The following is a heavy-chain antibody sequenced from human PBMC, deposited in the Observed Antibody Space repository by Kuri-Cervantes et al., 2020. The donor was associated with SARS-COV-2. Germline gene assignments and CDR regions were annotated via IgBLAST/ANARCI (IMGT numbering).Heavy chain of an antibody. CDR3: AKDAAAAVKVCYFDY. J-gene: IGHJ4*02. CDR1: GFTFSDYY. V-gene: IGHV3-11*06. D-gene: IGHD6-13*01. Sequence: GESLKISCAASGFTFSDYYMSWIRQAPGKGLEWVSSISSSSSYIYYADSVKGRFTISRDNAKNSLYLQMNSLGAEDTAVYYCAKDAAAAVKVCYFDYWGQGTLVTVSS. CDR2: ISSSSSYI.